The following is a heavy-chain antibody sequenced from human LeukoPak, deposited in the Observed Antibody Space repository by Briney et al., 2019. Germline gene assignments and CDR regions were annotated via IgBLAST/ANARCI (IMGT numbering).Heavy chain of an antibody. Sequence: GASVKVSCKASGYTFTGYYMHWVRQAPGQGLEWMGWINPNSGGTNYAQKFQGRVTMTRDTSISTAYMELSRLRSDDTAVYYCARVGIAVAGYKGFDYWGQGTLVTVSS. CDR2: INPNSGGT. J-gene: IGHJ4*02. V-gene: IGHV1-2*02. CDR3: ARVGIAVAGYKGFDY. CDR1: GYTFTGYY. D-gene: IGHD6-19*01.